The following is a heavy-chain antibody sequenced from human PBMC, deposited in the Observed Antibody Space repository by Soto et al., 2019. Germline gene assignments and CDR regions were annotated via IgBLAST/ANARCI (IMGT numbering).Heavy chain of an antibody. J-gene: IGHJ4*02. CDR3: ARDLTYYYDSSGSGYFDY. CDR1: GFTFSSYW. CDR2: INSDRSSI. Sequence: PGGSLRLSCAASGFTFSSYWMHWVRQAPGKGLVWVSRINSDRSSISYADSVKGRFTISRDNAKNTLYLQMNSLRDEDTAVYYCARDLTYYYDSSGSGYFDYWGQGTLVTVSS. V-gene: IGHV3-74*01. D-gene: IGHD3-22*01.